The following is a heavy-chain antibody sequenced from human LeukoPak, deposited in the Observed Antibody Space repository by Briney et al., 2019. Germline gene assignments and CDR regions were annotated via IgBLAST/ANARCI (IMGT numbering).Heavy chain of an antibody. CDR3: ARHTQYCSGGSCYSHYYYYYGMDV. Sequence: GESLKISCKSSGYSFTNYWIGWVRQMPGKGLEWMGIIYPGDSDTRYSPSFQGQVTISADKSISTAYLQWSSLKASDTAMYYCARHTQYCSGGSCYSHYYYYYGMDVWGQGTTVTVSS. J-gene: IGHJ6*02. V-gene: IGHV5-51*01. CDR1: GYSFTNYW. CDR2: IYPGDSDT. D-gene: IGHD2-15*01.